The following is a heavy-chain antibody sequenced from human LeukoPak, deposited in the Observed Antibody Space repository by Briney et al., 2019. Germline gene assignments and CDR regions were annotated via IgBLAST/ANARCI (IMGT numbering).Heavy chain of an antibody. J-gene: IGHJ4*02. CDR2: IYTSGST. V-gene: IGHV4-4*07. D-gene: IGHD3-10*01. CDR3: ARVSLVRGAPDYYFDY. CDR1: GDSISNYY. Sequence: SETLSLSCTVSGDSISNYYWSWIRQPAGKGLEWIGRIYTSGSTNYNPSLKSRVTMSVDTSKNQFSLKLSSVTAADTAVYYCARVSLVRGAPDYYFDYWGQGTLVTVSS.